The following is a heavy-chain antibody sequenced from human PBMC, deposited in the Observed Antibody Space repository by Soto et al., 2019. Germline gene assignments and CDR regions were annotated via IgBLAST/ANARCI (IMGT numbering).Heavy chain of an antibody. Sequence: GGSLRLSCAASGFTFSSYSMNWVRQAPGKGLEWVSYISSSSSTIYYADSVKGRFTISRDNAKNSLYLQMNSLRDEDTAVYYCAKELGVVMGYEAFDIWGQGTMVTVSS. J-gene: IGHJ3*02. V-gene: IGHV3-48*02. CDR1: GFTFSSYS. CDR3: AKELGVVMGYEAFDI. D-gene: IGHD3-3*01. CDR2: ISSSSSTI.